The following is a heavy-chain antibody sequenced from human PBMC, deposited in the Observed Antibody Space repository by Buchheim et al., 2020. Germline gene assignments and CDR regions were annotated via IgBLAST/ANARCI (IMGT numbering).Heavy chain of an antibody. V-gene: IGHV3-30*04. CDR3: ARDRGTSFGGYYYYGMDV. Sequence: QVQLVESGGGVVQPGRSLRLSCAASGFTFSSYAMHWVRQAPGKGLEWVAVISYDGSNKYYADSVKGRFTISRDNSKNTLYLQMNSLRAEDTAVYYCARDRGTSFGGYYYYGMDVWGQGTT. CDR2: ISYDGSNK. J-gene: IGHJ6*02. CDR1: GFTFSSYA. D-gene: IGHD2-2*01.